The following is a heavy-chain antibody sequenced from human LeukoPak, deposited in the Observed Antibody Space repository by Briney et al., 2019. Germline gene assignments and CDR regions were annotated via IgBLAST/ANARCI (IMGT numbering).Heavy chain of an antibody. Sequence: PSETLSLTCTVSGYSISSGYYWGWIRQPPGKGLEWIGSIYHSGSTYYNPSLKSRVTISVDTSKNQFSLKLSSVTAADTAVYYCARQGALVALFDYWGQGTLVTVSS. J-gene: IGHJ4*02. CDR3: ARQGALVALFDY. V-gene: IGHV4-38-2*02. CDR2: IYHSGST. CDR1: GYSISSGYY. D-gene: IGHD5-18*01.